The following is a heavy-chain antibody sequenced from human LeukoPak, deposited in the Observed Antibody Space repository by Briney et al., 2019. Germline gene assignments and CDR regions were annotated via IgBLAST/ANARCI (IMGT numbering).Heavy chain of an antibody. V-gene: IGHV3-7*03. CDR2: IKQDGSEK. CDR3: ARDPEYSSGWYSGDVAFDI. J-gene: IGHJ3*02. CDR1: GFTFSSYW. D-gene: IGHD6-19*01. Sequence: GGSLRLSCAASGFTFSSYWMSWVRQAPGKGLEWVANIKQDGSEKYYVDSVKGRFTISRDNAKNSLYLQMNSLRAEDTAVYYCARDPEYSSGWYSGDVAFDIWGQGTMVTVSS.